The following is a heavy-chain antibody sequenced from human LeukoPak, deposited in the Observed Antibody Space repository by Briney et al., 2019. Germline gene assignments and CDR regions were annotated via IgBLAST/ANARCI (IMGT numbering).Heavy chain of an antibody. CDR2: IYYSGST. CDR3: ARAGYSSGWYEAGFDY. Sequence: PSETLSLTCTVSGGSISSGGYYWSWIRQHPGKGLEWIGYIYYSGSTNYNPSLKSRVTISVDTSKNQFSLKLSSVTAADTAVYYCARAGYSSGWYEAGFDYWGQGTLVTVSS. J-gene: IGHJ4*02. V-gene: IGHV4-61*08. D-gene: IGHD6-19*01. CDR1: GGSISSGGYY.